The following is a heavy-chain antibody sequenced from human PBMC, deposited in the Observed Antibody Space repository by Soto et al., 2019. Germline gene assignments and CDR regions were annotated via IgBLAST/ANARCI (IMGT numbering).Heavy chain of an antibody. V-gene: IGHV3-23*01. CDR3: AKEPRAVAGTGVDY. Sequence: EVQVLESGGGLVQPGGSLRLSCAASGFIFSSYAMSWVRQAPGKGLEWVSAIGGSGGSPYYADSVKGRFTISRDNTKNTLYLQMNSLRAEDTAVYYCAKEPRAVAGTGVDYWGQGPLVTVSS. CDR2: IGGSGGSP. D-gene: IGHD6-19*01. J-gene: IGHJ4*02. CDR1: GFIFSSYA.